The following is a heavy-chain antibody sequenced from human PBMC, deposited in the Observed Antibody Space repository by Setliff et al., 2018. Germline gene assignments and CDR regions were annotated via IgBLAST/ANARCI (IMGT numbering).Heavy chain of an antibody. Sequence: GGSLRLSCTASGLSYINDWVSWVRQAPGKGLEWLASINPHGSEKYYADSVKGRFTISRDNAKNSLSLQMNNLRAEDTALYYCMSNPPRYCTGGICFDNGMDVWGQGTTVTVSS. CDR2: INPHGSEK. CDR3: MSNPPRYCTGGICFDNGMDV. CDR1: GLSYINDW. D-gene: IGHD2-15*01. J-gene: IGHJ6*02. V-gene: IGHV3-7*03.